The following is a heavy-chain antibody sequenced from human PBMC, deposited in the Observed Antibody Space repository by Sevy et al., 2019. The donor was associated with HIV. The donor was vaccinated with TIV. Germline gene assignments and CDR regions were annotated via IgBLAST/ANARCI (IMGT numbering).Heavy chain of an antibody. V-gene: IGHV3-7*01. D-gene: IGHD3-3*01. CDR3: ASYDFWSGYSNFDY. CDR2: IKQDGSEK. J-gene: IGHJ4*02. CDR1: GFTFSSYW. Sequence: GGSLRLSCAASGFTFSSYWMSWVRQAPGKGLEWVANIKQDGSEKYYVYSVKGRFTISRDNAKNSLYLQMNSLRAEDTAVYYCASYDFWSGYSNFDYWGQGTLVTVSS.